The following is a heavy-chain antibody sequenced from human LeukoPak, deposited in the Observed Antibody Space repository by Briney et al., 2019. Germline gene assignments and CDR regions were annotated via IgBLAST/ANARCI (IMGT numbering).Heavy chain of an antibody. D-gene: IGHD3-22*01. CDR3: ARRRRYDSSGYYSYSYYFDY. J-gene: IGHJ4*02. CDR1: GFTFSSYG. CDR2: ISGSGGST. Sequence: GGSLRLSCAAAGFTFSSYGMSWVRQAPGKGLEWVSAISGSGGSTYYADSVKGRFTISRDNSKNTLYLQMNSLRAEDTAVYYCARRRRYDSSGYYSYSYYFDYWGQGTLVTVSS. V-gene: IGHV3-23*01.